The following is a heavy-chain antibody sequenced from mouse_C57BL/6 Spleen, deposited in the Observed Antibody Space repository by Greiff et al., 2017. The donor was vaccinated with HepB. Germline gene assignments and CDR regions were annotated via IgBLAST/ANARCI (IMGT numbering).Heavy chain of an antibody. J-gene: IGHJ3*01. CDR2: IYPGDGDT. Sequence: QVQLQQSGAELVKPGASVKISCKASGYSFRRYWMNWVKQRPGEGLEWIGQIYPGDGDTNYNGTFKGKATLTADKSSSTAYMQLSSRTSEDSAVYFCASGGDSSGPFAYWGQGTLVTVSA. V-gene: IGHV1-80*01. CDR1: GYSFRRYW. CDR3: ASGGDSSGPFAY. D-gene: IGHD3-2*02.